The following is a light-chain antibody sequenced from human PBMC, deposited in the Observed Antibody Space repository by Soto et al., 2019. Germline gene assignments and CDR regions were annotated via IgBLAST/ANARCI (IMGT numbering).Light chain of an antibody. V-gene: IGKV3-20*01. CDR1: QSVSSSY. CDR3: QQYGSSPK. CDR2: GAS. J-gene: IGKJ1*01. Sequence: EIVLTQSPGTLSLSPGERATLSCRASQSVSSSYLAWYQPKPGQAPRLLIYGASSRATGIPDRFSGSGSGTDFTLTISRLEPEDFAVYYCQQYGSSPKFGQGTKVEIK.